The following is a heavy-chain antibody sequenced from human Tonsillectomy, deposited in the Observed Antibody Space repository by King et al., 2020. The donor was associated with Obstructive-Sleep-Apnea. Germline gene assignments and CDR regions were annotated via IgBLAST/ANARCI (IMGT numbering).Heavy chain of an antibody. Sequence: VQLQESCPGLVKPSATLSLPCTVSGGSISTYYWSWIRQPPGKGLEWIGYIFYSGSTNYNTSLQSRVTISVDTSKNQFSLKLSSVTAADTAVYYCAKNLSPTDWGQGTLVTVSS. V-gene: IGHV4-59*03. J-gene: IGHJ4*02. CDR3: AKNLSPTD. CDR2: IFYSGST. D-gene: IGHD4-17*01. CDR1: GGSISTYY.